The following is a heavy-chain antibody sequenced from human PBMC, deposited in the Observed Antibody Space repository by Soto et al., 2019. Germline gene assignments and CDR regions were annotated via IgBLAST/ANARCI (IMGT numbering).Heavy chain of an antibody. CDR1: GFTFSSYG. V-gene: IGHV3-30*18. CDR3: AKSLQWLASYFDY. D-gene: IGHD6-19*01. CDR2: ISYDGSNK. J-gene: IGHJ4*02. Sequence: QVQLVESGGGVVQPGRSLRLSCAASGFTFSSYGMHWVRQAPGKGLEWVAVISYDGSNKYYADSVKGRFTISRDNSKNTLYLQINSLRAEDTAVYYCAKSLQWLASYFDYWGQGTLVTVSS.